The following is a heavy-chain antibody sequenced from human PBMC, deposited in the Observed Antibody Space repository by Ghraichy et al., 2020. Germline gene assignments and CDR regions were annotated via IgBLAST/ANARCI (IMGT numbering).Heavy chain of an antibody. V-gene: IGHV3-7*03. CDR2: IKQDGLEK. D-gene: IGHD1-26*01. Sequence: GGSLRLSCTTSGFIFTNYWMAWVRQAPGRGPEWVDNIKQDGLEKHYVDSVKGRFSISRDAAKNSLYLQMNSLRAEDTALYYYARDVSGNLDYWGQGTLVTVSS. J-gene: IGHJ4*02. CDR3: ARDVSGNLDY. CDR1: GFIFTNYW.